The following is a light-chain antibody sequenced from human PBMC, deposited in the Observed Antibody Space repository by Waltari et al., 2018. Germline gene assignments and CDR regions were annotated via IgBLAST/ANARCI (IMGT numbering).Light chain of an antibody. CDR1: QSISSY. J-gene: IGKJ1*01. Sequence: DIQMTQPPPSLSASVGDRVTITCRASQSISSYLNWYQQKPGKAPKLLIYAASSLQSAVPSRFSGSRSGTDFTLTISSLQPEDFATYYCQQSYSTIWTFGQGTKVEIK. CDR2: AAS. V-gene: IGKV1-39*01. CDR3: QQSYSTIWT.